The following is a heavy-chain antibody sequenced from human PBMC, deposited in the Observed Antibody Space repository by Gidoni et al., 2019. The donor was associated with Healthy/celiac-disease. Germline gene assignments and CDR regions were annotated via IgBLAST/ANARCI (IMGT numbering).Heavy chain of an antibody. Sequence: HVQLQQWGAGLLKPSATLSLPCAVYGGSFSGSSWSWIRQPPGKGLEWIGEINHSGSTNYNPALKSRVTISVDTSKNQFSLKLSSVTAADTAVYYGARGVGGVVVVAATSRGRWFDPWGQGTLVTVSS. D-gene: IGHD2-15*01. CDR1: GGSFSGSS. V-gene: IGHV4-34*01. CDR3: ARGVGGVVVVAATSRGRWFDP. J-gene: IGHJ5*02. CDR2: INHSGST.